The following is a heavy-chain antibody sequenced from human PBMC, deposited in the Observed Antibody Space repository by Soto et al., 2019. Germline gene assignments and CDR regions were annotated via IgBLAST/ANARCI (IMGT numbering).Heavy chain of an antibody. D-gene: IGHD1-1*01. CDR3: ARVERGTATTVVHAFDI. J-gene: IGHJ3*02. CDR2: MSHSGGT. CDR1: GGFVTSGSYY. Sequence: TSETLSLTCAVYGGFVTSGSYYWSWIRQPPGKGLEWIGEMSHSGGTHFNPSLKSRVTISVDTSKNQFTLKMSSVTAADTALYYCARVERGTATTVVHAFDIWGPGTMVTVSS. V-gene: IGHV4-34*01.